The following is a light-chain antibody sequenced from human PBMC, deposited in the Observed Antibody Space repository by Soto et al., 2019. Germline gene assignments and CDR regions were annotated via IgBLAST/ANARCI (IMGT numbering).Light chain of an antibody. Sequence: PGERATLSCRASQSVSNYLGWYQQKPGQAPRLLIYDASNRATGIPARFSGSGSGTDFTLTISSLEPEDFAVYYCQHRGTFGQGTRLEIK. CDR2: DAS. J-gene: IGKJ5*01. V-gene: IGKV3-11*01. CDR1: QSVSNY. CDR3: QHRGT.